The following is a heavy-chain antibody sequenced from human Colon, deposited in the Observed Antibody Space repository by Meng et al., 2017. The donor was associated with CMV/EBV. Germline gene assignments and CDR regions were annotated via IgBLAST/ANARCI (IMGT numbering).Heavy chain of an antibody. V-gene: IGHV3-23*01. CDR2: ISRDGDDT. Sequence: SGVASGFSFTTYAMSWVRQAPGRGLGWVSSISRDGDDTYYAESVKDRFIVSRDNSTHPLYLPVHALRADATAVYYCATLNWLTYFFKYWGQGTLVTVSS. D-gene: IGHD1-1*01. CDR3: ATLNWLTYFFKY. J-gene: IGHJ4*02. CDR1: GFSFTTYA.